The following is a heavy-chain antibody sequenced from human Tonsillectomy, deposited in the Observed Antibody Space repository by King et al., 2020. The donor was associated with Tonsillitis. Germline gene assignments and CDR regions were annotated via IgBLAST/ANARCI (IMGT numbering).Heavy chain of an antibody. V-gene: IGHV3-7*03. CDR2: ISRDGSEK. J-gene: IGHJ4*02. Sequence: VQLVESGGDLVQPGGSLRLSCAASGFIFTNYWMSWVRQAPGQGLEWVADISRDGSEKYYGDSVRGRFTISRDNAKNSVYLQMNSLRSEDTAVYYCARSLGYCSGGSCFPPDYWGKGILVTVSS. D-gene: IGHD2-15*01. CDR3: ARSLGYCSGGSCFPPDY. CDR1: GFIFTNYW.